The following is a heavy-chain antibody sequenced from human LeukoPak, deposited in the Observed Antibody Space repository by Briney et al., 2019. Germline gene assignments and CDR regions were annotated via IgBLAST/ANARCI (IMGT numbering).Heavy chain of an antibody. CDR1: GFTFSSYG. CDR2: IKQDGSER. V-gene: IGHV3-7*01. J-gene: IGHJ4*02. Sequence: GGSLRLSCAASGFTFSSYGMSWVRQAPGKGLEWVANIKQDGSERYYVDSVKGRFTISRDNAKNSLFLHMNSLGAEDTAVYYCAREGDSSGWYRNFDYWGQGTLVTVSS. D-gene: IGHD6-19*01. CDR3: AREGDSSGWYRNFDY.